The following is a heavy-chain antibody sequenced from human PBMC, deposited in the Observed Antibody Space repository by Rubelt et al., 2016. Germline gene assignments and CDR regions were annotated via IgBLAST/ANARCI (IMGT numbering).Heavy chain of an antibody. D-gene: IGHD2-15*01. Sequence: EVQLVESGGGLVQPGGSLRLSCAASGFTFSSYDMHWVRQATGKGLEWVSAIGTAGDTYSPGSVKGRFTISRDNSKNSLYLQMKSLSTEDTALYYCTKDCSGGSRRGTCCFDYWGQGTLVTVSS. CDR2: IGTAGDT. CDR1: GFTFSSYD. CDR3: TKDCSGGSRRGTCCFDY. V-gene: IGHV3-13*01. J-gene: IGHJ4*02.